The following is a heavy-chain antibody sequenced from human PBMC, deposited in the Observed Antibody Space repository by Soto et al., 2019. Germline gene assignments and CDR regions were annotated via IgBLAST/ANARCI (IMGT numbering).Heavy chain of an antibody. CDR2: IYYSGST. J-gene: IGHJ6*03. CDR1: GGSISSYY. CDR3: ARCDTDYYYMDV. V-gene: IGHV4-59*01. Sequence: SETLSLTCTVSGGSISSYYWSWIRQPPGKGLEWIGYIYYSGSTNYNPSLKSRVTISVDTSKNQFSLKLSSVTAADTAVYYCARCDTDYYYMDVWGKGTTVTVSS. D-gene: IGHD2-21*02.